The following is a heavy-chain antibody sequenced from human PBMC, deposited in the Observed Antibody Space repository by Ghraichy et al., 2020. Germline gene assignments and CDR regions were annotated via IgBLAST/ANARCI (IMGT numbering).Heavy chain of an antibody. V-gene: IGHV4-4*07. Sequence: SETLSLTCTVSGGSISGYYWSWIRQAAGKGLEWIGRIYTTGTTNYNPSLKSRLTMSLAPSKNQFSLKLSSVTAADTAVYYCARGSHMSLDAFDIWGQGTMVTVSS. CDR3: ARGSHMSLDAFDI. D-gene: IGHD5/OR15-5a*01. J-gene: IGHJ3*02. CDR1: GGSISGYY. CDR2: IYTTGTT.